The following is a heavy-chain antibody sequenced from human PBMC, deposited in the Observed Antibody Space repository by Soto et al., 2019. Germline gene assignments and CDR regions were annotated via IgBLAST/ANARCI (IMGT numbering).Heavy chain of an antibody. V-gene: IGHV3-7*05. CDR1: GFIFSSSW. J-gene: IGHJ4*02. D-gene: IGHD3-22*01. CDR2: IKQDGSEK. CDR3: AKGYNYDSTGHYSVRESSFDY. Sequence: GGSLRLSCVASGFIFSSSWMSLVRQAPGKGLEWVANIKQDGSEKYYVDSVKGRFSISRDNSKNSLSLQTNSLRAEDTAVYYCAKGYNYDSTGHYSVRESSFDYWGQGTLVTVSS.